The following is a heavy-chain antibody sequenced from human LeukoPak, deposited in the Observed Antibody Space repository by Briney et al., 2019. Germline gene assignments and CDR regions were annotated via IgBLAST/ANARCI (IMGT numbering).Heavy chain of an antibody. J-gene: IGHJ4*02. CDR2: ISWNSGII. Sequence: GGSLRLSCAASGFTFDDYAMHWVRQAPGKGLEWVSGISWNSGIIGYADSVKGRFTISRDNAKNSLHLQMNSLRAEDTALYYCAKSSYGYSSSWSLSFDYWGQGTLVTVSS. D-gene: IGHD6-13*01. CDR1: GFTFDDYA. CDR3: AKSSYGYSSSWSLSFDY. V-gene: IGHV3-9*01.